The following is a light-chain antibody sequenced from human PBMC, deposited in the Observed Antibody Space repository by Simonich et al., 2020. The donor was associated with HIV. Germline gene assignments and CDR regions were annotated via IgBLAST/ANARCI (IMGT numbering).Light chain of an antibody. CDR2: GAS. Sequence: DIQMTQSPSSLSASVEDKVTITCRAGQGISNSLAWYQQKPGKAPKLLIYGASSLQSGVPSRFSGSGSGTDFTLTISSLQPEDSATYYCQQSYITRTFGQGTKLEIK. V-gene: IGKV1-39*01. J-gene: IGKJ2*01. CDR1: QGISNS. CDR3: QQSYITRT.